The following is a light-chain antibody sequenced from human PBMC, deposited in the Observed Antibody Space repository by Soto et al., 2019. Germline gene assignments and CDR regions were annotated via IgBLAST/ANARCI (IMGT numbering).Light chain of an antibody. V-gene: IGKV1-39*01. CDR3: QQSYSTPYT. J-gene: IGKJ2*01. CDR1: QSISSS. Sequence: DIQMTQSPSSLSASVGDRVTITCRASQSISSSLNWYQQKPGKAPKLLIYAASSLQSGVPSRFSGSGSGTDFTLTISSLQPEDFATYYCQQSYSTPYTFGQGPKLEIK. CDR2: AAS.